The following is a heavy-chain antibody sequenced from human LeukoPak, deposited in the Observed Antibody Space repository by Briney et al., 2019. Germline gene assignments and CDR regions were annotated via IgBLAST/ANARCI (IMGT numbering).Heavy chain of an antibody. CDR3: ARDLSSTPNWELDH. V-gene: IGHV1-2*02. D-gene: IGHD1-1*01. Sequence: ASVKVSCKASGYTFTGYYMHWVRQAPGQGLEWMGWINPNSGGTNYAQKFQGRVTMSRDTSISTAYMELSRLRSDDTAVYYCARDLSSTPNWELDHWGQGTLVTVSS. CDR1: GYTFTGYY. J-gene: IGHJ4*02. CDR2: INPNSGGT.